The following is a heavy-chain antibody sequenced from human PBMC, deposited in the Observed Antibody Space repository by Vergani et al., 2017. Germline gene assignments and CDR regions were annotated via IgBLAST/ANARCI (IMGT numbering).Heavy chain of an antibody. CDR1: GGSISSSSYY. J-gene: IGHJ3*02. Sequence: QLQLQESGPGLVKPSETLSLTCTVSGGSISSSSYYWGWIRQPPGKGLEWIGSIYYSGSTYYNPSLKSRVPISVDTSKNPFSLKLSPVTAADTAVYYCASAGRITMIVVVITGSFDIWGQGTMVTVSS. D-gene: IGHD3-22*01. V-gene: IGHV4-39*07. CDR3: ASAGRITMIVVVITGSFDI. CDR2: IYYSGST.